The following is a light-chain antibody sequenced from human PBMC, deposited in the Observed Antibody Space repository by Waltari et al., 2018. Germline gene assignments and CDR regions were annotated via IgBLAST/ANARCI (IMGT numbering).Light chain of an antibody. V-gene: IGLV1-44*01. CDR1: SPNPGNNL. J-gene: IGLJ3*02. CDR3: ASWDDSLNGHWV. Sequence: QSVLTQPPSASGTPGQRVTISCPGSSPNPGNNLLNWYQQVQGTAPKLLTYRNDLRPSGVPDRFSASKSGTSASLAISGLQSEDEAEYYCASWDDSLNGHWVFGGGTKVTVL. CDR2: RND.